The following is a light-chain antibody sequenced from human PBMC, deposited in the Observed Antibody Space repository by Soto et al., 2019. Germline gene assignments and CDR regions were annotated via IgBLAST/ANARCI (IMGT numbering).Light chain of an antibody. V-gene: IGKV3-20*01. Sequence: EIVLTQSPGTLSLSPGERATLSCRASQSVSSSYLAWYQQKPGQAPRLLIYGASSRATGIPDRFSGSGSGTDFTLTISSLQPEDFATYFCQQSKSFPLTFGGGTKVDI. CDR2: GAS. CDR1: QSVSSSY. CDR3: QQSKSFPLT. J-gene: IGKJ4*01.